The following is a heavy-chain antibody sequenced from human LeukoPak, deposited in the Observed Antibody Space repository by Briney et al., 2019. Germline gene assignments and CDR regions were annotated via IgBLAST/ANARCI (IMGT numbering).Heavy chain of an antibody. V-gene: IGHV3-30*18. D-gene: IGHD4-17*01. CDR1: GFTFSSYG. J-gene: IGHJ4*02. CDR2: ISYDGSNK. CDR3: AKDWDYGDSHFDY. Sequence: GRSLRLSCAASGFTFSSYGMHWVRQAPGKGLEWAAVISYDGSNKYYADSVKGRFTISRDNSKNTLYLQMNSLRAEDTAVYYCAKDWDYGDSHFDYWGQGTLVTVSS.